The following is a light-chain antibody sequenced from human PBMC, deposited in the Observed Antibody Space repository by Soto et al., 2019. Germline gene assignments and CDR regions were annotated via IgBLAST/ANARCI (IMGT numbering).Light chain of an antibody. Sequence: QMTQSPSSLFASVGDRVTITCRASQSISSHLNWYQQKVGQTPRLLIYAASPLQSEVPPRFSGSGSGTEFTLTISGLQREDFATYYCQQRHSAPLTFGGGTKIQI. CDR2: AAS. J-gene: IGKJ4*01. CDR1: QSISSH. V-gene: IGKV1-39*01. CDR3: QQRHSAPLT.